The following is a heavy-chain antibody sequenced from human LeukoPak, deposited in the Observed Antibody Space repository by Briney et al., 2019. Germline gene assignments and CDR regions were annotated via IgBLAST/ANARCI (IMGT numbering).Heavy chain of an antibody. D-gene: IGHD2-2*01. CDR3: AREGLGYCSSTSCYFFDY. J-gene: IGHJ4*02. CDR1: GFTVSSNY. CDR2: IYSGGST. Sequence: GGSLRLSCAASGFTVSSNYMSWVRQAPGKGLGWVSVIYSGGSTYYADSVKGRFTISRDNSKNTLYLQMNSLRAEDTAVYYCAREGLGYCSSTSCYFFDYWGQGTLVTVSS. V-gene: IGHV3-66*01.